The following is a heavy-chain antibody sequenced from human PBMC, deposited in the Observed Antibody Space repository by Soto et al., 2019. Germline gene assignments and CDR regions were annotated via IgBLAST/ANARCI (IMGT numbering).Heavy chain of an antibody. V-gene: IGHV4-59*01. CDR3: ATASRNLVYDY. Sequence: QVQLQESGPGLVKPPETLSLTCTVSGGSISSYYWSWIRQPPGKGLEWIGYIYYSGSTNYNPSLKSXGPSSXXTPKHPSSLKLRPVTAADTAVVDWATASRNLVYDYWGLGALVTVSS. CDR2: IYYSGST. D-gene: IGHD6-6*01. CDR1: GGSISSYY. J-gene: IGHJ4*02.